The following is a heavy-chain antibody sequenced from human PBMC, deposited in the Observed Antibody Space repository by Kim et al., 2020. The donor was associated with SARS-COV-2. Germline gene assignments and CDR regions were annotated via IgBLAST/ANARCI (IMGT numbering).Heavy chain of an antibody. J-gene: IGHJ4*02. CDR3: ASLVSYLEGLFDY. V-gene: IGHV3-53*01. D-gene: IGHD2-8*01. CDR2: IYSGGST. Sequence: GGSLRLSCAASGFTVSSNYMSWVRQAPGKGMEWVSVIYSGGSTYYADSVKGRFTISRDNSKNTLYLQMNSLRAEDTAVYYCASLVSYLEGLFDYWGQGTLVTVSS. CDR1: GFTVSSNY.